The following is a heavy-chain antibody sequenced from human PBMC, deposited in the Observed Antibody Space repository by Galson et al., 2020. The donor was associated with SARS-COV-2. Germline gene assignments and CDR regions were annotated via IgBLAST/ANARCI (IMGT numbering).Heavy chain of an antibody. V-gene: IGHV3-9*01. CDR1: GFTFDDYA. D-gene: IGHD2-21*02. CDR3: AKLSCGGDCYDGPFDY. Sequence: GGSLRLSCAASGFTFDDYAMHWVRQAPGKGLEWVSGISWNSGSIGYADSVKGRFTISRDNAKNSLYLQMNSLRAEDTALYYCAKLSCGGDCYDGPFDYWGQGTLVTVSS. J-gene: IGHJ4*02. CDR2: ISWNSGSI.